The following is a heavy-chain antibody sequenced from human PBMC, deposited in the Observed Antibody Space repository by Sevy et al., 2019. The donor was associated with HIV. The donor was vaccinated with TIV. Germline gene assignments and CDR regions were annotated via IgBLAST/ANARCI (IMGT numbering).Heavy chain of an antibody. V-gene: IGHV3-13*01. CDR2: IGTAGDT. CDR1: GFTFSSYD. D-gene: IGHD2-2*01. J-gene: IGHJ6*03. Sequence: GGSLRLSCAASGFTFSSYDMHWVRQATGKGMEWVSAIGTAGDTYYPGSVKGRFTIARENARKSLCLQMNSLRAGDTAVYYCARGGDIVVVPAVWGDMDVWGKGTTVTVSS. CDR3: ARGGDIVVVPAVWGDMDV.